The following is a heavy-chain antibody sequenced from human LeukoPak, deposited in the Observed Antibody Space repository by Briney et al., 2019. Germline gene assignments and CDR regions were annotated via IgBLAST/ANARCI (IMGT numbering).Heavy chain of an antibody. CDR1: GFTFSDHY. Sequence: GGSLRLSCAASGFTFSDHYMSWIRQAPGKGLEWVSYISSSGSHTNYADSVKGRFTISRDNAKNSLYLQMNSLTTEDMAVYYCARDKHWLVRAGFDYWGQGILVTVSS. D-gene: IGHD6-19*01. J-gene: IGHJ4*02. CDR2: ISSSGSHT. V-gene: IGHV3-11*06. CDR3: ARDKHWLVRAGFDY.